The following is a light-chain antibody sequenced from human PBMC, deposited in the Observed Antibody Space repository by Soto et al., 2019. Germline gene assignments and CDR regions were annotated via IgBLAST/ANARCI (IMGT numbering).Light chain of an antibody. CDR3: QQYGWSPPIT. J-gene: IGKJ5*01. CDR1: QSVGNNY. Sequence: DIVLTQSPGTLSLSPGKRATLSCWASQSVGNNYLAWYQQKPGQAPRLLIYHASSRATGIPDRFSGSGSGTDFTLTISRLEPADFSVYYCQQYGWSPPITFGQGTRLE. CDR2: HAS. V-gene: IGKV3-20*01.